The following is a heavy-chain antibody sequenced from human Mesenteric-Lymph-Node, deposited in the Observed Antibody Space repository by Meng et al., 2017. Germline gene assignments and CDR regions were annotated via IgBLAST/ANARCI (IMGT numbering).Heavy chain of an antibody. Sequence: ASVKVSCKASGYTFTSYGISWVRQAPGQGLEWMGRINPNSGGTNYAQKFQGRVTMTRDTSISTAYMELSRLRSDDTAVYYCARSDYGDLYGMDVWGQGTTVTVSS. V-gene: IGHV1-2*06. D-gene: IGHD4-17*01. CDR1: GYTFTSYG. J-gene: IGHJ6*02. CDR3: ARSDYGDLYGMDV. CDR2: INPNSGGT.